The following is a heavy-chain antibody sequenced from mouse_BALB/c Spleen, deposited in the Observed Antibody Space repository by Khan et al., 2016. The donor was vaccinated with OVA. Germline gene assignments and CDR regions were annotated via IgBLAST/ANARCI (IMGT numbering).Heavy chain of an antibody. CDR1: GFSLSSSGMG. Sequence: QVTLKESGPGILQPSQTLSLTCSFSGFSLSSSGMGVNWIRQPSGKSLEWLVHIYWDDDKRYNPSLKSRPTISKDTSRNQVFLNITSVDNVDTATYNCARSPWLLHCAVDYWGQGTSVTVSS. J-gene: IGHJ4*01. D-gene: IGHD2-3*01. CDR2: IYWDDDK. CDR3: ARSPWLLHCAVDY. V-gene: IGHV8-12*01.